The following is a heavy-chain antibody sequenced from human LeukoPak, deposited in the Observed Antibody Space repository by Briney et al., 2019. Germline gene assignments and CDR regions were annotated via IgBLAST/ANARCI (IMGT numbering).Heavy chain of an antibody. Sequence: SETLSLTCTVSGGSVSSSSYYWGWIRQPPGKGLEWIGSIYYSGSTYYNPSLKSRVTISVDTSKNQFSLKLSSVTAADTAVYYCVSGSGSSNNWFDPWGQGTLVTVSS. V-gene: IGHV4-39*07. CDR1: GGSVSSSSYY. D-gene: IGHD3-10*01. CDR2: IYYSGST. J-gene: IGHJ5*02. CDR3: VSGSGSSNNWFDP.